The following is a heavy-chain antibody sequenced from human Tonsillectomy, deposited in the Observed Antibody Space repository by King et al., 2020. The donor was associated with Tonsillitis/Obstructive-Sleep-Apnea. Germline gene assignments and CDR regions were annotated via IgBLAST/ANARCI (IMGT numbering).Heavy chain of an antibody. CDR3: AKRDDYCSNTNCGFDY. CDR2: ISGSGGST. CDR1: GFTFSIYA. Sequence: VQLVESGGGLVQPGGSLRLSCAASGFTFSIYAMSWVRQAPGKGLEWVSTISGSGGSTYYADSVKGRFTISRDNSKNTMYLQMNSLRAEDTAVYYCAKRDDYCSNTNCGFDYWGRGPLVTVSS. V-gene: IGHV3-23*04. J-gene: IGHJ4*02. D-gene: IGHD2-2*01.